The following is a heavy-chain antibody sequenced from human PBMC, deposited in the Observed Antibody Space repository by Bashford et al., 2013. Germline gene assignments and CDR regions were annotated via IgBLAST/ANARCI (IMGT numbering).Heavy chain of an antibody. CDR2: ISPDGGEK. J-gene: IGHJ6*02. Sequence: GSLRLSCVASGFTFSSYWMSWVRQAPGKGLEWVADISPDGGEKNYAESVKGRFSISRDNSKNTQHLQMNSLRAEDTAVYYCTNLDPFAKDVWGQGTTVTVSS. CDR1: GFTFSSYW. V-gene: IGHV3-30*18. CDR3: TNLDPFAKDV.